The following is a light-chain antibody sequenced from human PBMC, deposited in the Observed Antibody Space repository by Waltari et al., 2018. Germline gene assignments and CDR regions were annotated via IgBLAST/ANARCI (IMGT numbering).Light chain of an antibody. Sequence: YELTQPPSVSVSPGQPASITCSGANLGDKYPCWYQQKPGQSPVLVIYQDSKRPSGIPERFSGSNSGNTATLTISGTQAMDEADYYCQAWDSSTVVFGGGTKLTVL. CDR1: NLGDKY. J-gene: IGLJ2*01. V-gene: IGLV3-1*01. CDR2: QDS. CDR3: QAWDSSTVV.